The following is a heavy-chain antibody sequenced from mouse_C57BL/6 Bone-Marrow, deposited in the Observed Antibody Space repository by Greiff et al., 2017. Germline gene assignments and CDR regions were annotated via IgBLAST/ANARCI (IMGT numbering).Heavy chain of an antibody. J-gene: IGHJ3*01. CDR2: IHPNSGST. Sequence: VQLQQPGAELVKPGASVKLSCKASGYPSTSYWMHWVKQRPGQGLEWIGMIHPNSGSTNYNEKFKSKATLTVDQSSSPAYMQLSSLTAEDSAVYYCARDPAWFAYWGQGTLVTVSA. V-gene: IGHV1-64*01. CDR3: ARDPAWFAY. CDR1: GYPSTSYW.